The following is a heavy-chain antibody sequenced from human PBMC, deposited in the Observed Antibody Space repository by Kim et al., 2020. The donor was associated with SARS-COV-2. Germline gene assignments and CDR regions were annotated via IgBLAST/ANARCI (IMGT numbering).Heavy chain of an antibody. Sequence: GGSLRLSCTASGFTFGDYAMSWFRQAPGKGLEWVGFIRSKAYGGTTEYAASVKGRFTISRDDSKSIAYLQMNSLKTEDTAVYYCTRSLYDYVWGSYRLGPPNFDYWGQGTLVTVSS. CDR1: GFTFGDYA. D-gene: IGHD3-16*02. V-gene: IGHV3-49*03. J-gene: IGHJ4*02. CDR2: IRSKAYGGTT. CDR3: TRSLYDYVWGSYRLGPPNFDY.